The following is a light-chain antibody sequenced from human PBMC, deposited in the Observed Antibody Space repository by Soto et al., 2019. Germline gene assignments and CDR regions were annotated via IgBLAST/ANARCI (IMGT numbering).Light chain of an antibody. V-gene: IGKV3-20*01. CDR2: AAS. Sequence: EIVLTQSPGTLSLSPGERATLSCRASQSISSNYLAWCQQKPGQAPRLLIYAASSRATGIPDRFSGSGSGTDFTLTISRLEPEDFAVYYCQQYGNSLWTFGQVTKV. CDR3: QQYGNSLWT. CDR1: QSISSNY. J-gene: IGKJ1*01.